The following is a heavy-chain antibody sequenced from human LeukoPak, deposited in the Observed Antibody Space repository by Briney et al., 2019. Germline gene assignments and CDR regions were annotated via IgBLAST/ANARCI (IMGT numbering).Heavy chain of an antibody. CDR3: ARDLDYYGSGSFFNI. V-gene: IGHV1-2*02. J-gene: IGHJ3*02. CDR2: INPDSGGT. CDR1: GYTFTAYS. D-gene: IGHD3-10*01. Sequence: ASVKVSCKASGYTFTAYSMHWVRQAPGQGLEWMGWINPDSGGTNYAQKFQGRVTMTRDTSITTAYMELSRLRSDDTAVYYCARDLDYYGSGSFFNIWGQGTMVTVSS.